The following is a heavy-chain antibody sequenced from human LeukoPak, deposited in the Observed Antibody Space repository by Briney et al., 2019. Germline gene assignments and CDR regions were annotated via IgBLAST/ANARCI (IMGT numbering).Heavy chain of an antibody. Sequence: ASVKVSCKASGYTFTGYYMHWVRQAPGQGLEWMGWINPNSGGTNYAQKFQGRVTMTKGTSISTAYMELSRLRSDDTAVYYCARGDYYYDSSGYYFPSYWGQGTLVTVSS. J-gene: IGHJ4*02. V-gene: IGHV1-2*02. CDR2: INPNSGGT. CDR1: GYTFTGYY. D-gene: IGHD3-22*01. CDR3: ARGDYYYDSSGYYFPSY.